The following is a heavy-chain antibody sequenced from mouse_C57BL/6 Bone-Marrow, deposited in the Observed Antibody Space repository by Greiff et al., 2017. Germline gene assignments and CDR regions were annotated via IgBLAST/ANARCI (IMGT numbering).Heavy chain of an antibody. CDR1: GFTFSSYG. CDR2: ISSGGSYT. CDR3: AREDYYGSMFAY. J-gene: IGHJ3*01. D-gene: IGHD1-1*01. Sequence: EVQVVESGGDLVKPGGSLKLSCAASGFTFSSYGMSWVRQTPDKRLEWVATISSGGSYTYYPDSVKGRCTISRDNAKNTLYLQMSSLKSEDTAMXYCAREDYYGSMFAYWGQGTLVTVSA. V-gene: IGHV5-6*01.